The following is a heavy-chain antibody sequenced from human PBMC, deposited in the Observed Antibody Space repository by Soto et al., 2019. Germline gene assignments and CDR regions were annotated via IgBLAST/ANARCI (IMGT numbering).Heavy chain of an antibody. CDR1: GGSISSSNYY. J-gene: IGHJ5*02. V-gene: IGHV4-39*01. Sequence: SETLSLTCTVSGGSISSSNYYWDWIRQPPGKGLEWIGSIYYSGSTYYNPSLKSRVTISVDTSKNQFSLKLSSVTAADTAVYYCATQEVGGSYVYKFDPWGQGTLVTVSS. CDR3: ATQEVGGSYVYKFDP. CDR2: IYYSGST. D-gene: IGHD1-26*01.